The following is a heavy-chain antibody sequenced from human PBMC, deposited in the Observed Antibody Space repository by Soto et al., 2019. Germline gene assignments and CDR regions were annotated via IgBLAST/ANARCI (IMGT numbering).Heavy chain of an antibody. V-gene: IGHV3-48*02. D-gene: IGHD4-4*01. J-gene: IGHJ6*02. Sequence: PGGSLRLSCVASGFTFSSYSMNWVRQAPGKGLEWVSYISSGSSIVSYADSVKGRFTISRDNAKNSLYLQMNSLRDEDTAVYYCASGSTVTTSPCYYYAMDVWGQGTTVTVSS. CDR1: GFTFSSYS. CDR2: ISSGSSIV. CDR3: ASGSTVTTSPCYYYAMDV.